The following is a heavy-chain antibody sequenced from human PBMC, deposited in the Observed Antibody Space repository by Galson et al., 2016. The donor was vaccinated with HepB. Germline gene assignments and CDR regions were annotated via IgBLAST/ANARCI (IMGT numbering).Heavy chain of an antibody. CDR1: GYIFTSYY. CDR3: ARDRGFNTGPRDV. V-gene: IGHV1-46*01. Sequence: SVKVSCKASGYIFTSYYIHWVRQAPGQGPEWMGIISPSGGRTNFAQKFQGRVNMTRDTSRSTVYMELSGLRSEDTGLYFCARDRGFNTGPRDVWGQGTMVTVSS. D-gene: IGHD2-8*02. J-gene: IGHJ3*01. CDR2: ISPSGGRT.